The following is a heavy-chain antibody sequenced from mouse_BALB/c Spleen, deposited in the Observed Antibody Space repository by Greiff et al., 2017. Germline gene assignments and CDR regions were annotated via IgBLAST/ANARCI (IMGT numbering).Heavy chain of an antibody. J-gene: IGHJ3*01. D-gene: IGHD2-4*01. CDR2: ISDGGSYT. Sequence: EVKLMESGGGLVKPGGSLKLSCAASGFTFSDYYMYWVRQTPEKRLEWVATISDGGSYTYYPDSVKGRFTISRDNAKNNLYLQMSSLKSEDTAMYYCARESLYDYDRRAWFAYWGQGTLVTVSA. CDR3: ARESLYDYDRRAWFAY. CDR1: GFTFSDYY. V-gene: IGHV5-4*02.